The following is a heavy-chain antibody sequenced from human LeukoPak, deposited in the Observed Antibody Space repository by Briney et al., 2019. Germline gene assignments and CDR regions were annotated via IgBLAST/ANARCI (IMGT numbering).Heavy chain of an antibody. D-gene: IGHD4-11*01. CDR2: IKEDGSEK. J-gene: IGHJ4*02. Sequence: GSLRLSCAASGFAFSNYWMSWVRQAPEKGLEWVANIKEDGSEKYYVDSVKGRFTISRDNAKNSLFLQMNSLRAEDTAVYYCARDGYSSNSIVYWGQGTLVTVSS. V-gene: IGHV3-7*01. CDR3: ARDGYSSNSIVY. CDR1: GFAFSNYW.